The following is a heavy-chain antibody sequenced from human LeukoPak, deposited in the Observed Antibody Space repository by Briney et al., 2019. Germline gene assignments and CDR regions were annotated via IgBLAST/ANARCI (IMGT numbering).Heavy chain of an antibody. Sequence: ASVKVSCKASGYTFTSYDINWVRQATGQGLEWMAWMNPNSGNTGYAQKFQGRVTMTSTTSISTAYMERSSLRSEDTAVYYCATSEMATWNYWGQGTLVTVSS. V-gene: IGHV1-8*01. CDR2: MNPNSGNT. D-gene: IGHD5-24*01. J-gene: IGHJ4*02. CDR1: GYTFTSYD. CDR3: ATSEMATWNY.